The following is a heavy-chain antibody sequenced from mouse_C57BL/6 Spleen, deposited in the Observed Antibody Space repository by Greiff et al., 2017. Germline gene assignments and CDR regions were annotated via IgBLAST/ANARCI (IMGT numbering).Heavy chain of an antibody. D-gene: IGHD1-1*01. J-gene: IGHJ4*01. V-gene: IGHV5-17*01. CDR2: ISSGSSTI. CDR1: GFTFSDYG. CDR3: ARGGYYYGRDAMDY. Sequence: EVKLMESGGGLVKPGGSLKLSCAASGFTFSDYGMHWVRQAPEKGLEWVAYISSGSSTIYYADTVKGRFTISRDNAKNTLFLQMTSLRSEDTAMYYCARGGYYYGRDAMDYWGQGTSVTVSS.